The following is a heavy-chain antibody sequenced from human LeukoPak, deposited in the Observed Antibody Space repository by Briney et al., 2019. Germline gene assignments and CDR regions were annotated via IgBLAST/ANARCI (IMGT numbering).Heavy chain of an antibody. CDR1: GFTFSSYA. CDR3: AREWDDFWSGYYGGYFDY. D-gene: IGHD3-3*01. J-gene: IGHJ4*02. CDR2: ISYDGSNK. Sequence: GRSLRLSCAASGFTFSSYAMHWVRQAPGKGLEWVAVISYDGSNKYYADSVKGRFTISRDNSKNTLYLQMNSLRAEDTAVYYCAREWDDFWSGYYGGYFDYWGQGTLVTVSS. V-gene: IGHV3-30-3*01.